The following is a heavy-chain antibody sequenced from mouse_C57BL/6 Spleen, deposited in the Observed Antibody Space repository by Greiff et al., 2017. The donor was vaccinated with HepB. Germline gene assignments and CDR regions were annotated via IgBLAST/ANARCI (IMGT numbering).Heavy chain of an antibody. CDR1: GYTFTSYG. V-gene: IGHV1-81*01. Sequence: QVQLQQSGAELARPGASVKLSCKASGYTFTSYGISWVKQRTGQGLEWIGEIYPRSGNTYYNEKFKGKATLTADKSSSTAYMELRSLTSEDSAVYFCAREGDSSEEGYYYAMDYWGQGTSVTVSS. J-gene: IGHJ4*01. D-gene: IGHD3-2*02. CDR2: IYPRSGNT. CDR3: AREGDSSEEGYYYAMDY.